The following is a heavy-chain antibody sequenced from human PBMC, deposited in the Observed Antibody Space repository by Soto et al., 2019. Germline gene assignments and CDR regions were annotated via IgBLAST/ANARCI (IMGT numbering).Heavy chain of an antibody. CDR2: IYSGGST. J-gene: IGHJ6*02. D-gene: IGHD3-16*02. CDR1: GFTVSSNY. CDR3: ARDLSHANYYYYGMDV. Sequence: SGGSLRLSCAASGFTVSSNYMSWVRQAPGKGLEWVSVIYSGGSTYYADSVKGRFTISRDNSKNTLYLQMNSLRAEDTAVYYCARDLSHANYYYYGMDVWGQGTTVTVSS. V-gene: IGHV3-53*01.